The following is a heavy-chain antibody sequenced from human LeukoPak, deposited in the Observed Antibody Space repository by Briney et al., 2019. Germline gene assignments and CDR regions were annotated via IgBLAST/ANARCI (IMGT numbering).Heavy chain of an antibody. D-gene: IGHD3-10*01. CDR1: GFTFSSYG. J-gene: IGHJ4*02. CDR3: AKRAFAGGLDY. V-gene: IGHV3-30*18. Sequence: GGSLRLSCAASGFTFSSYGMHWVRQAPGKALEWVAVISYDGSNKYYADSVKGRFTISRDNSKNTLYLQMNSLRAEDTAVYYCAKRAFAGGLDYWGQGTLVTVYS. CDR2: ISYDGSNK.